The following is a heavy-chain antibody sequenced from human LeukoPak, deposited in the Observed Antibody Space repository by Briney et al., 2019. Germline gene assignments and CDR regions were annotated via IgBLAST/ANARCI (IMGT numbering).Heavy chain of an antibody. CDR1: GFSFSSFG. J-gene: IGHJ4*02. V-gene: IGHV3-21*01. CDR2: ISSSSAYI. CDR3: ARVGCISTSCYDLDY. D-gene: IGHD2-2*01. Sequence: GGSLRLSCAASGFSFSSFGVNWVRQAPGKGLEWVSSISSSSAYIYYADSVKGRFTISRDNAKNSLYLQMNSLRAEDTAVYYCARVGCISTSCYDLDYWGQGTLVTVSS.